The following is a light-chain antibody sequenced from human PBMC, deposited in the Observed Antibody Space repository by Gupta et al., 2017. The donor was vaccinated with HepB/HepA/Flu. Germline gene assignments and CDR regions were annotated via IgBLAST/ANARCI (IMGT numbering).Light chain of an antibody. V-gene: IGLV2-8*01. CDR1: SSDVGDYNY. CDR2: EVN. J-gene: IGLJ2*01. Sequence: SALTQPPSASWSPGQSATISCTGTSSDVGDYNYVTWYQQHPGKAPTLMIYEVNTRPPGGLDRFSGSKTGNTASLTVSGLQAEDEADYYCSSYAGSNNLVFGGGTKLTVL. CDR3: SSYAGSNNLV.